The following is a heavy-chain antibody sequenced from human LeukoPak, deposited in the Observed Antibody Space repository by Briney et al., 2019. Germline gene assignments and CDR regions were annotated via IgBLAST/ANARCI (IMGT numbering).Heavy chain of an antibody. CDR3: AKALAVVPAATFGY. Sequence: GGSLRLSCAASGFTLSSYGMHWVRQAPGKGLEWVAFIRYDGSNKYYADSVKGRFTISRDNSKNTLYLQMNSLRAEDTAVYYCAKALAVVPAATFGYWGQGTLVTVSS. CDR2: IRYDGSNK. CDR1: GFTLSSYG. V-gene: IGHV3-30*02. D-gene: IGHD2-2*01. J-gene: IGHJ4*02.